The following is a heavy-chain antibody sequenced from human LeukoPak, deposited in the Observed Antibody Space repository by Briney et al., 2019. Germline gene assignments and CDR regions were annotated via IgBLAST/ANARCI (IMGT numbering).Heavy chain of an antibody. CDR3: ARDIRTYYYGSGSYYSETYYFDY. CDR2: ISSSGSTI. Sequence: GGSLRLSCAASGFTFDDYAMHWVRQAPGKGLEWVSYISSSGSTIYYADSVKGRFTISRDNAKNSLYLQMNSLRAEDTAVYYCARDIRTYYYGSGSYYSETYYFDYWGQGTLVTVSS. D-gene: IGHD3-10*01. CDR1: GFTFDDYA. V-gene: IGHV3-11*04. J-gene: IGHJ4*02.